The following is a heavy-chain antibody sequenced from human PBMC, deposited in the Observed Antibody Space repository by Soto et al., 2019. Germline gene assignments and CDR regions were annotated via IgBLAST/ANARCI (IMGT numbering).Heavy chain of an antibody. CDR3: ASGEAKYSSSWYFFDY. CDR1: GGTFSSYA. Sequence: SVKVSCKASGGTFSSYAISWVRQAPGQGLEWMGGIIPIFGTANYAQKFQGRVTITADKSTSTAYMELSSLRSEDTAVYYCASGEAKYSSSWYFFDYWGQGTLVTVSS. V-gene: IGHV1-69*06. J-gene: IGHJ4*02. D-gene: IGHD6-13*01. CDR2: IIPIFGTA.